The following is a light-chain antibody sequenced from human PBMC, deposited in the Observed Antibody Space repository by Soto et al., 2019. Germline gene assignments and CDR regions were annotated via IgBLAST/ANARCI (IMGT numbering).Light chain of an antibody. V-gene: IGKV3-11*01. Sequence: EIVLTQSPATLSLSPGERATLSCRASQSVTSSLAWYQQKPGQAPRLLIYDASNRATGIPARFSGSGSGTDFTITISSLEPEEFAVYYCQQRSNWPITFGPGTKVGIK. CDR1: QSVTSS. CDR2: DAS. J-gene: IGKJ3*01. CDR3: QQRSNWPIT.